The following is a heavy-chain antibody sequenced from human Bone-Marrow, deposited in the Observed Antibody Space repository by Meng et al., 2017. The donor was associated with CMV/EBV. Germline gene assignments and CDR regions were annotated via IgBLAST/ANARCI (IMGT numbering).Heavy chain of an antibody. CDR3: ARGGTRYYDFWSAGYGMDV. J-gene: IGHJ6*02. CDR2: INPNSGGT. V-gene: IGHV1-2*02. CDR1: GYTFTGYY. Sequence: ASVKVSCKASGYTFTGYYMHWVRQAPGQGLEWMGWINPNSGGTNYAQKFQGRVTMTRDTSISTAYMELSRLRSDDTAVYYCARGGTRYYDFWSAGYGMDVWGQGTTVTVSS. D-gene: IGHD3-3*01.